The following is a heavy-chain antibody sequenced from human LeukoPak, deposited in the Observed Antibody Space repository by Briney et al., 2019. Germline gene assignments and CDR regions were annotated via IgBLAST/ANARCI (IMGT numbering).Heavy chain of an antibody. Sequence: SETLSLTCAVYGGSFSGYYWSWIRQPPGKGLEWIGEINHSGSTNYNPSLKSRVTISVDTSKNQFSLKLSSVTAADTAVYYCARASGLYSGSRNNWFDPWGQGTLVTVSS. CDR2: INHSGST. CDR1: GGSFSGYY. J-gene: IGHJ5*02. V-gene: IGHV4-34*01. CDR3: ARASGLYSGSRNNWFDP. D-gene: IGHD1-26*01.